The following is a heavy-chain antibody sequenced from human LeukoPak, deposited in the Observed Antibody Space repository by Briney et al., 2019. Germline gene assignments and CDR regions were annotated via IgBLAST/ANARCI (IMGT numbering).Heavy chain of an antibody. CDR3: ARGALDAATPFDS. Sequence: PGGSLRLSCAASGFTFSSYWMSWVRQAPGKGLEWVAFIRYDGSNKYYADSVKGRFTISRDNSKNTLYLQMNSLRAEDTAVYYCARGALDAATPFDSWGQGTLVTVSS. CDR2: IRYDGSNK. V-gene: IGHV3-30*02. J-gene: IGHJ5*01. CDR1: GFTFSSYW. D-gene: IGHD2-15*01.